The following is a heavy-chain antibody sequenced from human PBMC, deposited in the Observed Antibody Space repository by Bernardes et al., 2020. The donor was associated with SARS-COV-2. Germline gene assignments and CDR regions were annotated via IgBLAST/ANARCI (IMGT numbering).Heavy chain of an antibody. V-gene: IGHV1-18*01. D-gene: IGHD3-3*01. CDR3: ARDAHYDFWSGSDY. Sequence: ASVKVSCMASGYTFTSYGISWVRQAPGQGLEWMGWISAYNGNTNYAQKLQGRVTMTTDTSTSTAYMELRSLRSDDTAVYYCARDAHYDFWSGSDYWGQGTLVTVSS. CDR2: ISAYNGNT. J-gene: IGHJ4*02. CDR1: GYTFTSYG.